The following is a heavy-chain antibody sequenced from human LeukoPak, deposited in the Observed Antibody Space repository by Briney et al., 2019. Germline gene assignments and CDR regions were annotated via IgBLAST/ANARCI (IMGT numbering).Heavy chain of an antibody. D-gene: IGHD2-15*01. CDR1: GYTFTSYG. CDR3: VRIPLRCSGGSCFIIDY. CDR2: ISAYNGNT. Sequence: ASVKVSCKASGYTFTSYGISWVRQAPGQGLEWMGWISAYNGNTNYAQKLQGRVTMTTDTSTSTAYMELRSLRSDDTAVYYCVRIPLRCSGGSCFIIDYWGQGTLVTVSS. J-gene: IGHJ4*02. V-gene: IGHV1-18*01.